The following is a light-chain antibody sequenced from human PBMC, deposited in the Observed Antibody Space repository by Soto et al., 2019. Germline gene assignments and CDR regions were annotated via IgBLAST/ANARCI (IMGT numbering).Light chain of an antibody. Sequence: NFMLTQPHSVSESPGKTVTISCTRSSGSIASNYVQWYQQRPGCAPTTMIYEDNRRPSGVPDRFSGSIDSSSNSASLTVSGLKTEDEADYYCHSCDPNNWVFGGGTKVTVL. CDR2: EDN. CDR1: SGSIASNY. CDR3: HSCDPNNWV. V-gene: IGLV6-57*03. J-gene: IGLJ3*02.